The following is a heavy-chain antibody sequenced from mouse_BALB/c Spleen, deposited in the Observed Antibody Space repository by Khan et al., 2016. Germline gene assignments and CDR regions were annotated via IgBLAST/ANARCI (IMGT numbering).Heavy chain of an antibody. D-gene: IGHD1-2*01. J-gene: IGHJ3*01. CDR3: ARLHYCGRLAY. V-gene: IGHV4-1*02. CDR2: INPDSSTI. CDR1: GFDFSRYW. Sequence: EVQLQESGGGLVQPGGSLKLSCAASGFDFSRYWMSWVRQAPGKGLEWIGEINPDSSTIYYTPSLKDKFIISRDNAKNTLYLQMSKVRSEDTALYYCARLHYCGRLAYWGQGTLVTVSA.